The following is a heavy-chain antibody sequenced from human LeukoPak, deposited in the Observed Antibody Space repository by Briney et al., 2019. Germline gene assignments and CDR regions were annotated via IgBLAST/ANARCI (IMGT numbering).Heavy chain of an antibody. D-gene: IGHD2-15*01. CDR1: GFTFSNAW. V-gene: IGHV3-15*01. Sequence: GGSLRLTCAASGFTFSNAWMSWVRQAPGKGLEWVARIKSKADGGTTDYAAPVKGRFTISRDDSYTTLYLQMHSLKTEDTAVYYCTTDLVVLPATGAGYNYGMDVWGQGTTVTVSS. CDR3: TTDLVVLPATGAGYNYGMDV. J-gene: IGHJ6*02. CDR2: IKSKADGGTT.